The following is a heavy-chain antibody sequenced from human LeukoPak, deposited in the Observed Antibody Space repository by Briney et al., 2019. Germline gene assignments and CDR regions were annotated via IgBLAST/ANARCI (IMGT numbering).Heavy chain of an antibody. CDR3: ARDGTRAYDAFDI. CDR2: ISAYNGNT. D-gene: IGHD1-14*01. J-gene: IGHJ3*02. Sequence: ASVKVSCKASGYTFTSYGIRWVRQTPGQGLAWMGWISAYNGNTNYAQKLQGRVTMTTDTSTSTAYMELRSLRSDDTAVYYCARDGTRAYDAFDIWGQGTMVTVSS. CDR1: GYTFTSYG. V-gene: IGHV1-18*01.